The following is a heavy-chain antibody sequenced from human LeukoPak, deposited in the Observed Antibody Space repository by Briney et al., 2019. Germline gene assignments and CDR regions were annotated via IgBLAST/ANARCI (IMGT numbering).Heavy chain of an antibody. CDR1: GFTFSTYT. CDR2: ISDSSSII. D-gene: IGHD4-17*01. V-gene: IGHV3-48*01. CDR3: ARGPYGDYVDAFDI. J-gene: IGHJ3*02. Sequence: PGGSLRLSSAASGFTFSTYTMNWVRQAPGKGLEWVSYISDSSSIIYYADSVKGRFTISRDNAKNSLYLQMNSLRAEDTAMYYCARGPYGDYVDAFDIWGQGTMVTVSS.